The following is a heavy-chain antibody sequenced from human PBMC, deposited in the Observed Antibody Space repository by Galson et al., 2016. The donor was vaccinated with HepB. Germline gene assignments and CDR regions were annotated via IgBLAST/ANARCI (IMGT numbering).Heavy chain of an antibody. D-gene: IGHD2-21*01. CDR3: ARIPDS. J-gene: IGHJ4*02. Sequence: SLRLSCAASVFTFSSYGIHWVRQAPGKGLEWVALIWYDGTNEYYADSVKGRFTISRDNFKNTLYLQMNSLAAEDTAVYYCARIPDSWGQGTLVIVSS. CDR1: VFTFSSYG. V-gene: IGHV3-33*01. CDR2: IWYDGTNE.